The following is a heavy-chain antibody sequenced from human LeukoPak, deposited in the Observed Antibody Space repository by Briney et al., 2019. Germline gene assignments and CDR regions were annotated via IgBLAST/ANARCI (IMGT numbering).Heavy chain of an antibody. CDR3: ARDGRSGYDFWSGLYGMDV. J-gene: IGHJ6*02. CDR1: GGSISSYY. V-gene: IGHV4-59*01. D-gene: IGHD3-3*01. CDR2: IYYSGST. Sequence: SSETLSITCTVSGGSISSYYWSWIRQPPGKGLEWIGYIYYSGSTNYNPSLKSRVTISVDTSKNQFSLKLSSVTAADTAVYYCARDGRSGYDFWSGLYGMDVWGQGTTVTVSS.